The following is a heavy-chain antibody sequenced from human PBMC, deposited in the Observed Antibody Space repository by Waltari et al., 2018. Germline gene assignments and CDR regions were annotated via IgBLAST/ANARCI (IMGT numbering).Heavy chain of an antibody. J-gene: IGHJ4*02. CDR2: IYHSGST. CDR3: ARHPYDSSGYYDY. V-gene: IGHV4-38-2*01. D-gene: IGHD3-22*01. CDR1: GYSISSGYY. Sequence: QVQLQESGPGLVKPSETLSLTCAVSGYSISSGYYWGWIRQPPGKGLEWIGSIYHSGSTYYNPSLKSRVTISVDTSKNQFSLKLSSVTAADTAVYYCARHPYDSSGYYDYWGQGTLVTVSS.